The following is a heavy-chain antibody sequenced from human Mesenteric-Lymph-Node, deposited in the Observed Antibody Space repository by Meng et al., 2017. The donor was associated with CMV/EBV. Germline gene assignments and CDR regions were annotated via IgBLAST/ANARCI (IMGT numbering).Heavy chain of an antibody. J-gene: IGHJ6*01. Sequence: GESLKISCVGSGFTFGHHSIYWVRQAPGKGLEWVAVISYDGINKYYADSVKGRFTISRDNSKNTVYLQMNSLRAEDTAVYYCARDRGSYSSSWYPFYYYYGMDVWGQGTTVTVSS. CDR3: ARDRGSYSSSWYPFYYYYGMDV. D-gene: IGHD6-13*01. CDR2: ISYDGINK. V-gene: IGHV3-30-3*01. CDR1: GFTFGHHS.